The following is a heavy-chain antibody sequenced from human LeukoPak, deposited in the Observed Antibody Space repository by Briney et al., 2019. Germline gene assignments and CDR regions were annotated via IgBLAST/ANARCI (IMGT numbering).Heavy chain of an antibody. J-gene: IGHJ3*02. V-gene: IGHV4-59*01. CDR2: IYYSGST. CDR1: GGSISSYY. Sequence: SETLSLTCTVSGGSISSYYWSWIRQPPGKGLEWIGYIYYSGSTNYNPSLKSRVTISVDTSKNQFSLKLSSVTAADTAVYYCASGRIVATDDAFDIWGQGTMVTVSS. CDR3: ASGRIVATDDAFDI. D-gene: IGHD5-12*01.